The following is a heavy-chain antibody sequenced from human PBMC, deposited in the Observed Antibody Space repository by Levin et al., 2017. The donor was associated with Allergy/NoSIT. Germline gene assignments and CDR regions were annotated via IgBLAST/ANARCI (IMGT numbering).Heavy chain of an antibody. CDR2: ISSSSSYI. D-gene: IGHD6-19*01. CDR3: ARGLLKSPIAVASTPAPPDED. J-gene: IGHJ4*02. V-gene: IGHV3-21*01. CDR1: GFTFSSYS. Sequence: GGSLRLSCAASGFTFSSYSMNWVRQAPGKGLEWVSSISSSSSYIYYADSVKGRFSISRDKAKNSLYLQMNSLRGEDTAVYYCARGLLKSPIAVASTPAPPDEDWGQGTLVTVSA.